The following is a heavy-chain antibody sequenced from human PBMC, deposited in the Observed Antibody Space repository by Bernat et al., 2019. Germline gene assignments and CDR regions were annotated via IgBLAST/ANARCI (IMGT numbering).Heavy chain of an antibody. CDR2: TRNKANSYSP. CDR3: ARATGTGPDYYYYMDV. CDR1: GFTFSDHH. J-gene: IGHJ6*03. Sequence: EVQLVESGGDLVQPGGSLRVSCAASGFTFSDHHMDWVRQAPGKGLEWVGRTRNKANSYSPKYAASVKGRFTISRDDSKNSLYLQMNSLKTEDTAVYYCARATGTGPDYYYYMDVWGKGTTVTVSS. V-gene: IGHV3-72*01. D-gene: IGHD1-1*01.